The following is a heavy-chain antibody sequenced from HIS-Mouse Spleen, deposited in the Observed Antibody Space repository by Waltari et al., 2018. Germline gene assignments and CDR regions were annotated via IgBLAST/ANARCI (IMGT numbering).Heavy chain of an antibody. CDR1: AGSISRSRYY. CDR2: IYYSGST. V-gene: IGHV4-39*07. J-gene: IGHJ2*01. Sequence: QLQLQESGPGLVKPSETLSLTCTVSAGSISRSRYYWGWIRQPPGKGLEWIGSIYYSGSTYYNPSLKSRVTISVDTSKNQFSLKLSSVTAADTAVYYCAREIPYSSSWYDWYFDLWGRGTLVTVSS. CDR3: AREIPYSSSWYDWYFDL. D-gene: IGHD6-13*01.